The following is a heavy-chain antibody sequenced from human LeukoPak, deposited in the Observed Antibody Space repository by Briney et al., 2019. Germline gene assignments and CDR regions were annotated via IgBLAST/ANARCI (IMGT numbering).Heavy chain of an antibody. V-gene: IGHV3-15*07. D-gene: IGHD6-13*01. CDR2: IKSKTDGGTT. J-gene: IGHJ4*02. CDR3: AKGSPEDSSWYVAY. CDR1: GFTFSNAW. Sequence: RTGGSLRLSCAASGFTFSNAWMNWVRQAPGKGLEWVGRIKSKTDGGTTDYAAPVKGRFTISRDDSKNTLYLQMNSLKAEDTAVYYCAKGSPEDSSWYVAYWGQGTLVTVSS.